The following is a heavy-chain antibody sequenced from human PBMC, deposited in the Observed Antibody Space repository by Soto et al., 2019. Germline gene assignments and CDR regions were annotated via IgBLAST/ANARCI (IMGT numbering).Heavy chain of an antibody. CDR3: ARDSAWSIVIIPASYLDAFGI. J-gene: IGHJ3*02. Sequence: EVQLLESGGGLVQPGGSLRLSCAASGFTFSSYVMSWVRQAPGKGLEWVSSIIAVGGSTEYYTDSVKGRFTISRDNAKNTLYLQMNSLRAEDTAVYYCARDSAWSIVIIPASYLDAFGIWGRGTMVTVSS. CDR2: IIAVGGST. D-gene: IGHD2-2*01. V-gene: IGHV3-23*01. CDR1: GFTFSSYV.